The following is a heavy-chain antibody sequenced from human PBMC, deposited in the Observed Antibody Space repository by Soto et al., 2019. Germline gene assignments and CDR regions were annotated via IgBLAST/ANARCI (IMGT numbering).Heavy chain of an antibody. Sequence: GGSLRLSCVASGFIFSNYAMNWVRQAPGKGLEWVSTISGSGDTTYYADSVKGRFTISRDNSKNTLDLQMNSLRAEDTAVYYCARDSWYNNAFDIWGQGTMVTVSS. V-gene: IGHV3-23*01. CDR1: GFIFSNYA. J-gene: IGHJ3*02. CDR2: ISGSGDTT. D-gene: IGHD6-13*01. CDR3: ARDSWYNNAFDI.